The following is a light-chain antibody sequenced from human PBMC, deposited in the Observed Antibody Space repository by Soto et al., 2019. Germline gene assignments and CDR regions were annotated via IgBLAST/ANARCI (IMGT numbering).Light chain of an antibody. Sequence: EIVLTQSPATLSLSPGERATLSCRASQSVSSYLAWYQQKPGQAPRLLIYDASNRATGIPARFSGRGSGTDFTLTISNLEPEDFGLYYCQQRLNWPPGFGQGTKVDNK. CDR1: QSVSSY. J-gene: IGKJ1*01. CDR2: DAS. CDR3: QQRLNWPPG. V-gene: IGKV3-11*01.